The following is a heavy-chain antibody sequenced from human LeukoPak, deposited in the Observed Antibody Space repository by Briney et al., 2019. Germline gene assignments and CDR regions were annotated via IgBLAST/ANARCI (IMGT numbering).Heavy chain of an antibody. CDR1: GFTFSSYE. CDR2: ISSSGSTI. D-gene: IGHD3-22*01. J-gene: IGHJ4*02. CDR3: AKDWAMIVGGPFDY. Sequence: GGSLRLSCAASGFTFSSYEMNWVRQAPGKGLEWVSYISSSGSTIYYADSVKGRFTISRGNSKNTLYLQMNSLRAEDTAVYYCAKDWAMIVGGPFDYWGQGTLVTVSS. V-gene: IGHV3-48*03.